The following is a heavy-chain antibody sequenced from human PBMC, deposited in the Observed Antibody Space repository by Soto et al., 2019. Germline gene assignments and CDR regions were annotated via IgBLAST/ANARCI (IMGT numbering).Heavy chain of an antibody. V-gene: IGHV4-34*01. CDR1: GGSLIDYF. CDR3: ARGGISHWAYFYYMDV. Sequence: SETLSLTRVVSGGSLIDYFWSWIRQPPGTALEWIGEINHLGSISYNPSLKSRVTMSVDTSKNQFSLTLNSVTAADTATYYCARGGISHWAYFYYMDVWDRGTTVTVPS. D-gene: IGHD2-21*01. CDR2: INHLGSI. J-gene: IGHJ6*03.